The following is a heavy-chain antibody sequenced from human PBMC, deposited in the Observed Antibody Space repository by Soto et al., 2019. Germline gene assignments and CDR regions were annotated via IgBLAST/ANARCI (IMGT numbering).Heavy chain of an antibody. CDR2: ISGSGSSV. D-gene: IGHD3-10*01. CDR1: GFTFSHYV. CDR3: AKVRASYLSASYFYYGLDV. J-gene: IGHJ6*02. Sequence: GSLRLSGAASGFTFSHYVLSWVRQAPGRGLEWVSSISGSGSSVYLADSVRGRFTMSRDLSRNTVSLQMNRLRAEDTAIYYCAKVRASYLSASYFYYGLDVWGQGTTVTVSS. V-gene: IGHV3-23*01.